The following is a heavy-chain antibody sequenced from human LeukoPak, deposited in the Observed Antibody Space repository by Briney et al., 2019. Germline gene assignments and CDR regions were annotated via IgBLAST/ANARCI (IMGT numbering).Heavy chain of an antibody. D-gene: IGHD3-10*01. J-gene: IGHJ4*02. V-gene: IGHV4-59*08. CDR2: IYDSWRT. CDR3: ASQGLRFGQLLYY. CDR1: GDSISNNY. Sequence: SETLSLTCTVSGDSISNNYWSWIRQPPGKGLEWIGYIYDSWRTKYNPSLTSRVTISVDTSKNEFSLKVTSVTAADTAVYYCASQGLRFGQLLYYWGQGTLVTVSS.